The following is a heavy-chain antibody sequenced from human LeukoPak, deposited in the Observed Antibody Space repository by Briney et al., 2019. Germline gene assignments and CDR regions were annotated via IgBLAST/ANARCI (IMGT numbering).Heavy chain of an antibody. V-gene: IGHV4-59*01. D-gene: IGHD1-26*01. J-gene: IGHJ3*02. CDR1: GGSISSYH. CDR3: ARYIVSYPHDAFDI. Sequence: SETLSLTCTVSGGSISSYHWSWIRRPPGKGLEWIGYIYYSGSTSYNPSLKSRVTISVDTSKKQFSLKLSSVTAADTAFYYCARYIVSYPHDAFDIWGQGTMVTVSS. CDR2: IYYSGST.